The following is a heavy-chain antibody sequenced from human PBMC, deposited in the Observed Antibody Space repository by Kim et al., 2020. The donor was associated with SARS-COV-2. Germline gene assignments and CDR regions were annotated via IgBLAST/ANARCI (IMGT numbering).Heavy chain of an antibody. D-gene: IGHD6-13*01. V-gene: IGHV4-34*13. J-gene: IGHJ4*02. CDR3: ARVGYSSSWYAPVDY. Sequence: PALKSRVTISVATAKNKFSLKLSSVTAADTAVYYCARVGYSSSWYAPVDYWGQGTLVTVSS.